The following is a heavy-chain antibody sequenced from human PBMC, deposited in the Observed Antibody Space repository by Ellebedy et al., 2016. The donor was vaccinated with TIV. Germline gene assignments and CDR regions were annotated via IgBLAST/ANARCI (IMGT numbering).Heavy chain of an antibody. J-gene: IGHJ6*02. CDR2: IYQDGSKK. V-gene: IGHV3-7*03. D-gene: IGHD4-17*01. Sequence: GESLKISCAASGFTFNSYWMSWVRQAPGKGLEWVANIYQDGSKKYYVESVKGRFTISRDNAKNSLYLLMNSLRVEDTAVYFCARDGAYGDYSPGQYGLDVWGQGTTVTVS. CDR3: ARDGAYGDYSPGQYGLDV. CDR1: GFTFNSYW.